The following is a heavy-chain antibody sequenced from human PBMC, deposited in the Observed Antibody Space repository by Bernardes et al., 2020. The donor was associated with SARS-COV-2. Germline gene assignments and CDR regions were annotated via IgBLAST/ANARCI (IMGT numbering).Heavy chain of an antibody. CDR1: GFPFSSCS. Sequence: VWSLRLSCAASGFPFSSCSMHLVRQAPGKGLELVSSISRDSAYIYYADSVKGRFTISRDNAKNSLYLQMDSLRDEDTAVYYCASEQGDTDYDNWGQGTQVTVSS. V-gene: IGHV3-21*01. D-gene: IGHD4-17*01. CDR2: ISRDSAYI. J-gene: IGHJ4*02. CDR3: ASEQGDTDYDN.